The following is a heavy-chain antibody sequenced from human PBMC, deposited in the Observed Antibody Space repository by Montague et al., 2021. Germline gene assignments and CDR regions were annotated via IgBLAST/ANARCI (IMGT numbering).Heavy chain of an antibody. J-gene: IGHJ4*02. Sequence: SETLSLTCTVSGGSISSSPFYWGWIRQSPGKGLGWNGSNYYRGNTYYNPSLKSRVSLSIDTSKNQFSLKMNSVTAADTAVYYCARAGPRTYGGDSLDYWGQGALVTVSS. CDR3: ARAGPRTYGGDSLDY. CDR1: GGSISSSPFY. V-gene: IGHV4-39*01. CDR2: NYYRGNT. D-gene: IGHD3-10*01.